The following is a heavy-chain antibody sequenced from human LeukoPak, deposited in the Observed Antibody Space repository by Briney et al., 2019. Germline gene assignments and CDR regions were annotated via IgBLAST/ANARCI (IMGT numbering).Heavy chain of an antibody. Sequence: PSETLSLTCAVDGGSFSGYYWSWIRQPPGKGLEWIGEINHSGSTNYNPSLKSRVTISVDTSKNQFSLKLSSVTAADTAVYYCARAGYYYDSSGWEDVWGQGTTVTVSS. CDR2: INHSGST. D-gene: IGHD3-22*01. V-gene: IGHV4-34*01. CDR3: ARAGYYYDSSGWEDV. CDR1: GGSFSGYY. J-gene: IGHJ6*02.